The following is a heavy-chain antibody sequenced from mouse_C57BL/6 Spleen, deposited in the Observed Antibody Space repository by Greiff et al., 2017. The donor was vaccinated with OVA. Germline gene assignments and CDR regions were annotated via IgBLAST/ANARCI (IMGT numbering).Heavy chain of an antibody. Sequence: EVQLQQSGPELVKPGASVKMSCKASGYTFTDYNMHWVKQSHGKSLEWIGYINPNNGGTSYNQKFKGKATLTVNKSSSTAYMELRSLTSEDSAVYYCAIEKDVYYVLYAMDYWGQGTSVTVAS. V-gene: IGHV1-22*01. CDR3: AIEKDVYYVLYAMDY. D-gene: IGHD2-3*01. CDR1: GYTFTDYN. J-gene: IGHJ4*01. CDR2: INPNNGGT.